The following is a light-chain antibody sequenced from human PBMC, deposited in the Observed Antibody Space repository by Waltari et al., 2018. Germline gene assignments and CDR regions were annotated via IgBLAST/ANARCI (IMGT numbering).Light chain of an antibody. CDR3: GTWDSSLSGAV. CDR2: ENN. CDR1: SSNIGNNY. J-gene: IGLJ7*01. Sequence: QSVLTQPPSVSAAPGQRVTISCSGGSSNIGNNYVSWYRKFPGTAPKLLIYENNERPPGIPGRFSGSKSGTSATRDITGLQAGDEADYYCGTWDSSLSGAVFGGGTHLTVL. V-gene: IGLV1-51*02.